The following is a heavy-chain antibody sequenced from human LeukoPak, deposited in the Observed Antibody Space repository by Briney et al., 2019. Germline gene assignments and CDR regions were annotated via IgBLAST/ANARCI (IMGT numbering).Heavy chain of an antibody. V-gene: IGHV4-39*01. CDR3: ARHRTRPWFGELLNWFDS. Sequence: PSETLSLTCTVSGGSISSSSYYWGWIRQPPGKGLEWIGSIYYSGSTYYNPSLKSRVTISVDTSKNQFSLKLSSVTAADTAVYYCARHRTRPWFGELLNWFDSWGQGILVTVSS. D-gene: IGHD3-10*01. CDR1: GGSISSSSYY. J-gene: IGHJ5*01. CDR2: IYYSGST.